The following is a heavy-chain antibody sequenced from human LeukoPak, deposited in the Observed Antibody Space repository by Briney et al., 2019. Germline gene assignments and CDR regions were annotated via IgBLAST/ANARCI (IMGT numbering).Heavy chain of an antibody. J-gene: IGHJ3*02. CDR2: ISSSSSYI. CDR1: GFTFSSYS. CDR3: ARSARGEYYDFWSGYYSAFDI. D-gene: IGHD3-3*01. V-gene: IGHV3-21*01. Sequence: GGSLRLSCAASGFTFSSYSMNWVRQAPGKGLEWVSSISSSSSYIYYADSVKGRFTISRDNAKNSLYLQMNSLRAEDTAVYYCARSARGEYYDFWSGYYSAFDIWGQGTMVTVSS.